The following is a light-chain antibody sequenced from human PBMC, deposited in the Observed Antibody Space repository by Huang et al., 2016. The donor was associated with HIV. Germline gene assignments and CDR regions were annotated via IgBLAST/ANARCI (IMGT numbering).Light chain of an antibody. V-gene: IGKV1-9*01. CDR1: QDIRSY. CDR3: QQLSTSLT. J-gene: IGKJ4*01. Sequence: IQLTQSPSSLSASVGDRVTITCRASQDIRSYIAWYQQKPGKAPKLLIYGASTLQSGVPSRFSGSGSGTEYSLTISSLQPEDFATYYCQQLSTSLTFGGGTKVEMK. CDR2: GAS.